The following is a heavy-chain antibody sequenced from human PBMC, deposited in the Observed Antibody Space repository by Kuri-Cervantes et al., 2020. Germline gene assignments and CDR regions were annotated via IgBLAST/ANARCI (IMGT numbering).Heavy chain of an antibody. CDR1: GFTYIIYW. D-gene: IGHD4-23*01. CDR3: ARAPPAGGKDRGVDY. CDR2: ITGSSSYI. V-gene: IGHV3-21*01. J-gene: IGHJ4*02. Sequence: GGSLRLSCAASGFTYIIYWMNWVRQAPGKGLEWVSSITGSSSYIYYADSVKGRFTISRDNAKNSLYLQMNSLRAEDTAVYYCARAPPAGGKDRGVDYWGQGTLVTVSS.